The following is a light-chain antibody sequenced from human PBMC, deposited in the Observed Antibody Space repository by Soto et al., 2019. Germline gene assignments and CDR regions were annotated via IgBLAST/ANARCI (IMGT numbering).Light chain of an antibody. J-gene: IGKJ1*01. CDR1: QSVSSSY. Sequence: IVLTPSPGTLSLSPGEGATLSFRASQSVSSSYLAWYQQKPGQAPRLLIYGVSSRATGIPDRFSGSGSGTDFTLTISRLEPEDFAVYYCQQYGSTSWTFGQGTKVDIK. CDR3: QQYGSTSWT. V-gene: IGKV3-20*01. CDR2: GVS.